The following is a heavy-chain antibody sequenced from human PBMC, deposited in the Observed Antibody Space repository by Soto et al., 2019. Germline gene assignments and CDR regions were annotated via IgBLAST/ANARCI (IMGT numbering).Heavy chain of an antibody. V-gene: IGHV1-2*02. CDR2: IHPNGGDT. CDR3: ARDLITSWDAGMDV. Sequence: RASVKVSCKASGYPFIDSYLHWVRQAPGQGLEWMGWIHPNGGDTISAQKFQGRVTLTRDTSMNTAYMELNSLRAEDTAVYYCARDLITSWDAGMDVWGQGTTVTVSS. CDR1: GYPFIDSY. J-gene: IGHJ6*02. D-gene: IGHD1-26*01.